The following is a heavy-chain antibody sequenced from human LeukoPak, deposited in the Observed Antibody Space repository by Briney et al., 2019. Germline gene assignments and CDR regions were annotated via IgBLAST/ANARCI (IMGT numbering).Heavy chain of an antibody. CDR3: ARGRSNYYGMDV. D-gene: IGHD1-26*01. Sequence: NPSETLSLTCTVSGGSISNNYWSWFRQPPGKGLEWIGYIYYSGSTNYSPSLKSRVTMSVDTSKNLFSLKVSSVTAADTAVYYCARGRSNYYGMDVWGQGTTVTVSS. CDR2: IYYSGST. V-gene: IGHV4-59*01. J-gene: IGHJ6*02. CDR1: GGSISNNY.